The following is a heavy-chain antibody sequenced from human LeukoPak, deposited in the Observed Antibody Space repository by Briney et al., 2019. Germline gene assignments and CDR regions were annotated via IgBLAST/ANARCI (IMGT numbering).Heavy chain of an antibody. CDR1: GGSISSGGYY. Sequence: PSQTLSLTCTVSGGSISSGGYYWSWIRQHPGKGLEWIGYIYYSGSTYYNPSLKSRVTISVDTSKNQFSLKLSSVTAADTAVYYCARGDRGYSYGYLFDYWGQGTLVTVSS. CDR2: IYYSGST. D-gene: IGHD5-18*01. CDR3: ARGDRGYSYGYLFDY. J-gene: IGHJ4*02. V-gene: IGHV4-31*03.